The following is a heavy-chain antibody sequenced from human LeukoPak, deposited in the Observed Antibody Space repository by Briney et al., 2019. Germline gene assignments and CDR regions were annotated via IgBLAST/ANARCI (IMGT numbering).Heavy chain of an antibody. CDR3: ARGASSSGWYLAYYYYMDV. CDR2: ITHSGST. D-gene: IGHD6-19*01. J-gene: IGHJ6*03. Sequence: SETLSLTCAVYGGSFSNYYWSWIRQSPGKGLEWIGEITHSGSTNYNPSLKSRVTISVDTSKNQFSLKLSSVTAADTAVYYCARGASSSGWYLAYYYYMDVWGKGTTVTVSS. V-gene: IGHV4-34*01. CDR1: GGSFSNYY.